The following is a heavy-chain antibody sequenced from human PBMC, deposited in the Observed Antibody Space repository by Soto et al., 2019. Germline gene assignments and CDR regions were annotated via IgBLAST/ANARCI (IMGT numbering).Heavy chain of an antibody. CDR1: GFTFSSYA. Sequence: GGSLRLSCAASGFTFSSYAMHWVRQAPGKGLEWVAVISYDGSNKYYADSVKGRFTISRDNSKNKLYLQMNSLRAEDTAVYYCASRVTDAFDIWGQGTMVTVSS. CDR3: ASRVTDAFDI. D-gene: IGHD2-21*02. CDR2: ISYDGSNK. J-gene: IGHJ3*02. V-gene: IGHV3-30-3*01.